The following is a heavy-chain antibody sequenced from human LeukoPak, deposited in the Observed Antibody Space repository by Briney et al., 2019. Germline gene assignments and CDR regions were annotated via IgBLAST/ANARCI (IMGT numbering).Heavy chain of an antibody. J-gene: IGHJ4*02. Sequence: ASVKVSCKASGYTFANYYIHWVRQAPGQGLEWMGIINPSGGSTKYAQKFQGRVTVTRDTSTRTVYMDLSSLGSEDTAFYYCARGPANFDYWGQGALVTVSS. CDR2: INPSGGST. CDR3: ARGPANFDY. V-gene: IGHV1-46*01. D-gene: IGHD6-25*01. CDR1: GYTFANYY.